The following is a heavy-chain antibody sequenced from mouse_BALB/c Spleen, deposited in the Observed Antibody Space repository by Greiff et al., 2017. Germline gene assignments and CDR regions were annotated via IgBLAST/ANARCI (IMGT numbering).Heavy chain of an antibody. Sequence: QVQLQQSGAELVRPGSSVKISCKASGYAFSSYWMNWVKQRPGQGLEWIGQIYPGDGDTNYNGKFKGKATLTADKSSSTAYMQLSSLTSEDSAVYFCARSEGELGRFAYWGQGTLVTVSA. CDR1: GYAFSSYW. J-gene: IGHJ3*01. V-gene: IGHV1-80*01. CDR3: ARSEGELGRFAY. D-gene: IGHD4-1*01. CDR2: IYPGDGDT.